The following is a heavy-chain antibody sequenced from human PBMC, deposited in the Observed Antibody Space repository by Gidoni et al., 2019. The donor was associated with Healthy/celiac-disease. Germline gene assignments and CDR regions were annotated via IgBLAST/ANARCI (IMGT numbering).Heavy chain of an antibody. Sequence: EVQLVESGGGLVQPGGSLRLSCAASGFTFSSSSMHWVRQAPRKGLESVSYISSSSSTISYADSVKGRFTISRDNAKNSLYLKMNSLRAEDTAVYYCAREMGYYGSGSPYYYYGMDVWGQGTTVTVSS. D-gene: IGHD3-10*01. CDR3: AREMGYYGSGSPYYYYGMDV. V-gene: IGHV3-48*01. CDR2: ISSSSSTI. J-gene: IGHJ6*02. CDR1: GFTFSSSS.